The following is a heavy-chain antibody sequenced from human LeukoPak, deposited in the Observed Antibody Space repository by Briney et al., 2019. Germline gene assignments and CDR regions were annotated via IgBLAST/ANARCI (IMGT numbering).Heavy chain of an antibody. CDR2: ISGSGGST. Sequence: GGSLRLSCAASGFTFSSYAMSWVRQAPGKGLEWVSAISGSGGSTYYADSVKGRFTISRHNTKTTLYLQMNSLRAEDTAVYYCANIRRIAAASMDVWGKGPTVTVSS. D-gene: IGHD6-13*01. J-gene: IGHJ6*03. V-gene: IGHV3-23*01. CDR3: ANIRRIAAASMDV. CDR1: GFTFSSYA.